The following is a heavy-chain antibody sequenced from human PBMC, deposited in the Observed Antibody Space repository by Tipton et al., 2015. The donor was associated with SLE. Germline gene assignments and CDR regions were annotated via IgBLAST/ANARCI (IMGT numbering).Heavy chain of an antibody. V-gene: IGHV4-61*10. CDR3: ARGLQGGFGELTHWYFDL. CDR2: FYTSGST. Sequence: GLVKPSETLSLTCGVSACSISSGSYYWSWIRQPAGKGLEWIGHFYTSGSTSYNPSLKSRVTMSVDTSKNQLSLKLNSVTAADTAVYFCARGLQGGFGELTHWYFDLWGRGTLVTVSS. D-gene: IGHD3-10*01. CDR1: ACSISSGSYY. J-gene: IGHJ2*01.